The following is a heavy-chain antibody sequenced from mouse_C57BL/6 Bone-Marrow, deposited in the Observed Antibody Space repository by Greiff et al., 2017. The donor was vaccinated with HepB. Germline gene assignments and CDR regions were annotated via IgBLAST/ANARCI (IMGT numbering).Heavy chain of an antibody. J-gene: IGHJ4*01. CDR1: GFTFSSYG. Sequence: DVKLMESGGDLVKPGGSLKLSCAASGFTFSSYGMSWVRQTPDKRLEWVATISSGGSYTYYPDSVKGRFTISRDNAKNTLYLQMSSLKSEDTAMYYCARPRYGNYPMDYWGQGTSVTVSS. CDR3: ARPRYGNYPMDY. CDR2: ISSGGSYT. V-gene: IGHV5-6*02. D-gene: IGHD2-1*01.